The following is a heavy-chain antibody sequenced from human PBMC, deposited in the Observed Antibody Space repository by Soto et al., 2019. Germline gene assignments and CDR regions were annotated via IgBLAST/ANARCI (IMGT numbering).Heavy chain of an antibody. D-gene: IGHD2-2*01. V-gene: IGHV1-46*01. CDR3: ARGDFVVIPPANSSIDY. CDR2: INPSGGST. J-gene: IGHJ4*02. CDR1: GYTFSNHY. Sequence: GASVKVSCKASGYTFSNHYIHWVRQVPGQGLEWMGVINPSGGSTHFAQKFQGRVTMTRVTSTSTVFMEVSSLRSEDTAVYYCARGDFVVIPPANSSIDYWGQGTLVTVSS.